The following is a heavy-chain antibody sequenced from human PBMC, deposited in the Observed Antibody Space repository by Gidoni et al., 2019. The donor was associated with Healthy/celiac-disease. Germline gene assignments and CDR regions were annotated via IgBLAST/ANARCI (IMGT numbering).Heavy chain of an antibody. Sequence: QVQLVESGGGVVQPGRSLRLSCAASGLTFSSYCMHWVRQAPGKGLEWVAFIWYDGSNKYYADSVKGRFTISRDNSKNTLYLQMNSLRAEDTAVYYCARDKYNWRLGGDWFDPWGQGTLVTVSS. CDR2: IWYDGSNK. J-gene: IGHJ5*02. V-gene: IGHV3-33*01. CDR1: GLTFSSYC. CDR3: ARDKYNWRLGGDWFDP. D-gene: IGHD1-20*01.